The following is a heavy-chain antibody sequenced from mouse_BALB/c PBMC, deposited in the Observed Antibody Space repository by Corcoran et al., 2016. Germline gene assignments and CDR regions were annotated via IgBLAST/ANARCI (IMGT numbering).Heavy chain of an antibody. D-gene: IGHD4-1*01. CDR2: ITPDSSTI. CDR3: ARETGTDFDY. V-gene: IGHV4-1*02. J-gene: IGHJ2*01. Sequence: EVKLLESGGGLVQPGGSLKLSCAASGFDFSRYWMSWVRQAPGKGLEWIGEITPDSSTINYTPSLKDKFIISRDNAKNTLYLQMSKVRSEDTALYYCARETGTDFDYWVQGTTLTVSS. CDR1: GFDFSRYW.